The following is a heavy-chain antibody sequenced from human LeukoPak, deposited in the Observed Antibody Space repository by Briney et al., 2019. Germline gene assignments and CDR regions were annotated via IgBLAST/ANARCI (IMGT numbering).Heavy chain of an antibody. CDR3: AKGGYCSSTSCSLYPFDY. CDR1: GFTFSSYA. J-gene: IGHJ4*02. V-gene: IGHV3-23*01. D-gene: IGHD2-2*01. CDR2: ISGSGGST. Sequence: GGSLRLSCAASGFTFSSYAMSWVRQAPGKGLEWVSAISGSGGSTYYADSVKGRFTISRDNSKNTLYLQMNSLRAEDTAVYYCAKGGYCSSTSCSLYPFDYWGQGTLATVSS.